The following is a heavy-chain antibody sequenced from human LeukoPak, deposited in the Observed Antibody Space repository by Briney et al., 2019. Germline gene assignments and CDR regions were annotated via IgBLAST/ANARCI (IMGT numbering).Heavy chain of an antibody. Sequence: PGGSLRLSCAASGFTFSSYSMNWVRQAPGKGLEWVSSIGSSSSYIFYADSVKGRFTISRDNAKNSLYLQMNSLRAEDTAVYYCARDRSDFYDSSGYYRGELDYWGQGTLVTVSS. CDR1: GFTFSSYS. D-gene: IGHD3-22*01. CDR2: IGSSSSYI. J-gene: IGHJ4*02. CDR3: ARDRSDFYDSSGYYRGELDY. V-gene: IGHV3-21*01.